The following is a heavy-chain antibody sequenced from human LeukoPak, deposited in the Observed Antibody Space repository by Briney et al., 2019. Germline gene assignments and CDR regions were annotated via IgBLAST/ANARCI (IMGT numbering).Heavy chain of an antibody. J-gene: IGHJ5*02. CDR3: ARGNSGSYSQDWFDP. CDR2: INPDGSEK. CDR1: GFTFSSDW. Sequence: PGGSLRLSCAVSGFTFSSDWMIWVRQAPGKGLEWVANINPDGSEKNYVDSVRGRFTISRDNAKNSLDLQMNSLRDDDMALYYCARGNSGSYSQDWFDPWGQGTLVTVSS. V-gene: IGHV3-7*03. D-gene: IGHD1-26*01.